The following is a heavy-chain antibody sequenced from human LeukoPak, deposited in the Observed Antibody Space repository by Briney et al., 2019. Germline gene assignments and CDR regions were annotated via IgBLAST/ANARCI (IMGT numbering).Heavy chain of an antibody. D-gene: IGHD1-26*01. V-gene: IGHV4-61*02. J-gene: IGHJ6*03. Sequence: SQTLSLTCTVSGGSISSGNYYWTWIRQSAGKGLEWIGRIYISGSTNYNPSLKSRVSISVDMSKNQFSLKVSSVTAADTAVYYCARGSDSGSHYYYYYYMDVWGKGTTVTVSS. CDR2: IYISGST. CDR1: GGSISSGNYY. CDR3: ARGSDSGSHYYYYYYMDV.